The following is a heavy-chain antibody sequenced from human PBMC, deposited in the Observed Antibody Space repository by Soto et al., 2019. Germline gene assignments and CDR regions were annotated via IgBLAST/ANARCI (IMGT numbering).Heavy chain of an antibody. CDR3: VTGYHSDY. D-gene: IGHD5-18*01. Sequence: GGSLRLSCAASGISTSSFWLGWVRQAPGRGLEWVASIKNDGSEKYYMDSLKGRFTISRDNALNSLYLQMNSLRAEDTAVYFCVTGYHSDYWGQGTLVTVSS. V-gene: IGHV3-7*03. CDR1: GISTSSFW. CDR2: IKNDGSEK. J-gene: IGHJ4*02.